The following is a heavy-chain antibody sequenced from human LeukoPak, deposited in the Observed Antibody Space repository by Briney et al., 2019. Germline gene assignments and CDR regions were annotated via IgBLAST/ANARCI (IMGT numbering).Heavy chain of an antibody. CDR3: AGTKTGETFDY. D-gene: IGHD7-27*01. V-gene: IGHV1-18*01. CDR1: GYTFTSYG. J-gene: IGHJ4*02. Sequence: ASVKVSCKASGYTFTSYGISWVRRAPGQGLEWMGWISAYNGNTNYAQKFQGRVTITTDESTSTAYMELSSLRSEDTAVYYCAGTKTGETFDYWGQGTLVTVSS. CDR2: ISAYNGNT.